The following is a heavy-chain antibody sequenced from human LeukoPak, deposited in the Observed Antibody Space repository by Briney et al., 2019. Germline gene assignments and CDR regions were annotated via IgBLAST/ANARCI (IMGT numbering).Heavy chain of an antibody. CDR2: IKQDGSEK. CDR3: ARDGSETYYDFWSGYPPAGYSDY. D-gene: IGHD3-3*01. CDR1: GFTFSSYS. V-gene: IGHV3-7*03. J-gene: IGHJ4*02. Sequence: GGSLRLSCAASGFTFSSYSMKCVRQAPGKGLEWVANIKQDGSEKYYVDSVKGRFTISRDNAKNSLYLQMNSLRAEDTAVYYCARDGSETYYDFWSGYPPAGYSDYWGQGTLVTVSS.